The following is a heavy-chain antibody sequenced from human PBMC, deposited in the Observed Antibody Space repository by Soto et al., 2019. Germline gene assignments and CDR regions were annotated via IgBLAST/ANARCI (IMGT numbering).Heavy chain of an antibody. Sequence: LRLSCAASGFTVSSNYMGWVRQAPGKGLEWVSVIYSGGSTYYADSVKGRFTISRDNSKNTLYLQMNSLRAEDTAVYYCARDTDYYDSSGYFGYWGQGTLVTVSS. CDR2: IYSGGST. J-gene: IGHJ4*02. D-gene: IGHD3-22*01. CDR1: GFTVSSNY. V-gene: IGHV3-53*01. CDR3: ARDTDYYDSSGYFGY.